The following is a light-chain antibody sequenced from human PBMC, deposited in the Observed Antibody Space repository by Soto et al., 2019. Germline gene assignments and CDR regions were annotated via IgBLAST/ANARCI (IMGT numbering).Light chain of an antibody. CDR2: DVD. Sequence: QSALTQPASMSGSPGQSIAISCTGTSSDVGGYNFVSWYQQHPGKAPKLMIYDVDIRPSGVSDRFSGSKSGNTASLTISGLQAEDEADYYCSSYSGTSTLLVFGGGTKLTVL. J-gene: IGLJ2*01. CDR3: SSYSGTSTLLV. CDR1: SSDVGGYNF. V-gene: IGLV2-14*01.